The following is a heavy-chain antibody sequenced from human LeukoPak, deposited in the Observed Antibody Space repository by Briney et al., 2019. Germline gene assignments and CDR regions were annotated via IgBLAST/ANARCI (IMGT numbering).Heavy chain of an antibody. CDR3: TRVEMVAFYSYYMDV. D-gene: IGHD5-24*01. Sequence: GGSLRLSCTASGFTFGDYAMSWFRQAPGKGLEWVGFIRHKSYGGTTEYAASVKGRFTISRDDSKSIAYLQMNSLNTEDTAVYYCTRVEMVAFYSYYMDVWGKGTTVTISS. CDR1: GFTFGDYA. CDR2: IRHKSYGGTT. V-gene: IGHV3-49*03. J-gene: IGHJ6*03.